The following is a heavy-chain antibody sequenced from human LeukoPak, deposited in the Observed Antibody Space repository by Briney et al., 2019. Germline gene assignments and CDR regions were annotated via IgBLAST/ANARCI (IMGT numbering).Heavy chain of an antibody. CDR1: GYTFTGYY. CDR3: ARSEAGFGDPRGWLDP. Sequence: ASVKASCKASGYTFTGYYVHWVLQDPGQGLEWVGWINPNSGGTNYAQKFQGRVTMTRDTSISTAYMELSRLRSDDTAVYYCARSEAGFGDPRGWLDPWGQGTLVTVSS. V-gene: IGHV1-2*02. J-gene: IGHJ5*02. D-gene: IGHD3-10*01. CDR2: INPNSGGT.